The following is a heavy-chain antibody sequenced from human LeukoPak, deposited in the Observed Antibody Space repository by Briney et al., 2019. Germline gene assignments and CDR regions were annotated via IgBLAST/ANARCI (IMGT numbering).Heavy chain of an antibody. D-gene: IGHD3-22*01. J-gene: IGHJ4*02. V-gene: IGHV3-23*01. CDR3: AKRGVVIRVILVGFHKEAYYFDS. CDR2: ISGSGGST. Sequence: GRSLRLSCRVSGITLSNYGMSWVRQAPGKGLEWVAGISGSGGSTNYADSVKGRFTISRDNPKNTLYLQMTSLRAEDTAVYFCAKRGVVIRVILVGFHKEAYYFDSWGQGALVTVSS. CDR1: GITLSNYG.